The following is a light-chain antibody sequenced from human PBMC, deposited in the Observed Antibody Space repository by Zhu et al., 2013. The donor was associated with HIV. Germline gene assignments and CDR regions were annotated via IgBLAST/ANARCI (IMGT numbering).Light chain of an antibody. CDR3: QQYGSPSLT. J-gene: IGKJ4*01. CDR1: QSISIN. CDR2: GAS. Sequence: EIVMTQSPGTLSVSPGGRATLSCRASQSISINLAWYQQKPGQAPRLLIYGASTRATGIPDRFSGSGSGTDFTLTISRLEPEDFAVYYCQQYGSPSLTFGGGTKVQIK. V-gene: IGKV3-20*01.